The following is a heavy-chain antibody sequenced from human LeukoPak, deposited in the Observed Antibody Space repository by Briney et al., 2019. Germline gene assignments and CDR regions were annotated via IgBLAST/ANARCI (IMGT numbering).Heavy chain of an antibody. CDR2: INPNTGGT. CDR1: GYTFTGYY. J-gene: IGHJ4*02. V-gene: IGHV1-2*02. D-gene: IGHD3-22*01. Sequence: ASVKVSCKTSGYTFTGYYMHWVRQAPGQGLEWMGWINPNTGGTNYAQNFQGRVTMTSDTSISTAYMELSSLRSDDTAMYYCGRAPMIVVVFPPRLDFWGQGTLVTVSS. CDR3: GRAPMIVVVFPPRLDF.